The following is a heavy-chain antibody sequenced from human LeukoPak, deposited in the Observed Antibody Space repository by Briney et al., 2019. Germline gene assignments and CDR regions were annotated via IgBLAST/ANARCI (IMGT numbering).Heavy chain of an antibody. CDR1: GFTFSTFD. J-gene: IGHJ4*02. Sequence: GGSLRLSCAASGFTFSTFDMSWARQTPGKGLEWVSVISGSTGSTYYADSVKGRFTISRDNSKNTLYLQMNSLSAEDTALYYCVKGLGLDYWGQGTLVTVSS. D-gene: IGHD3-16*01. CDR3: VKGLGLDY. V-gene: IGHV3-23*01. CDR2: ISGSTGST.